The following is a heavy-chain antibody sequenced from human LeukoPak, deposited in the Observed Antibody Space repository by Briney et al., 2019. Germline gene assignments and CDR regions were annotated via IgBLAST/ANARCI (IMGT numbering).Heavy chain of an antibody. V-gene: IGHV3-21*01. Sequence: GGSLRLSCAASGFTFSSYSMNWVRQAPGKGLEWVSSISSSSSYIYYADSVKGRFTISRDNAKNSLYLQMNSLRAEDTAVYYCARDRFATMLIDYWGQGTLVTVSS. CDR1: GFTFSSYS. J-gene: IGHJ4*02. D-gene: IGHD2-8*01. CDR2: ISSSSSYI. CDR3: ARDRFATMLIDY.